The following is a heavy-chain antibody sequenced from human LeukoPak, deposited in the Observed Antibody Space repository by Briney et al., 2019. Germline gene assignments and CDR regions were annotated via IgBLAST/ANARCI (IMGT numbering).Heavy chain of an antibody. CDR3: ARAAPYYYYMDV. V-gene: IGHV1-69*05. CDR1: VGTFSSYA. CDR2: IIPIFGTA. J-gene: IGHJ6*03. Sequence: ASVKVSCKASVGTFSSYAISWVRQAPGQGLEWMGGIIPIFGTANYAQKFQGRVTITTDESTSTAYMELSSLRSEHTAVYYCARAAPYYYYMDVWGKGTTVTVSS.